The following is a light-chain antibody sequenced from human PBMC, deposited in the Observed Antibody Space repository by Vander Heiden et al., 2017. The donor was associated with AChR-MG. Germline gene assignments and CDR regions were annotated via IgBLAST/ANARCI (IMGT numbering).Light chain of an antibody. CDR1: QSISSY. Sequence: DIQMTQSPSSLSAFVGDRVTITCRASQSISSYLSWFQQKPGKAPKLLIYAASSLQSVVPSRFSGSGSGTDFTLTISSLQPEDFATYYCQQTYNTPRTFGQGTNLEIK. J-gene: IGKJ2*01. CDR2: AAS. V-gene: IGKV1-39*01. CDR3: QQTYNTPRT.